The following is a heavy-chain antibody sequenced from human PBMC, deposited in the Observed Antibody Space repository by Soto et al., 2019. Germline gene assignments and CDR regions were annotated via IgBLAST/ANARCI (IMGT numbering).Heavy chain of an antibody. CDR2: IGTAGDT. V-gene: IGHV3-13*01. CDR3: ARVRGFGGVMNSYYGMDV. D-gene: IGHD3-16*01. CDR1: GFTFSSYD. Sequence: GGSLRLSCAASGFTFSSYDMHWVRQATGKGLEWVSAIGTAGDTYYPGSVKGRFTISRENAKNSLYLQMNSLRAEDTAVYYCARVRGFGGVMNSYYGMDVWGQGTTVTVSS. J-gene: IGHJ6*02.